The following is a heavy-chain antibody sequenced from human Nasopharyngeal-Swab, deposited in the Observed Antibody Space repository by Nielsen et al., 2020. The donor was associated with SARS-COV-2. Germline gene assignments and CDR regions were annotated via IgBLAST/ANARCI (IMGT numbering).Heavy chain of an antibody. CDR3: VRCQKAFDV. Sequence: GGSLRLSCKPSGFPLASYALTWVRLAPGRGLEWLGFIATNTYGGTAKYATSVRDRFSISRDDSRNVAYLQMDRLTLDDTALYRCVRCQKAFDVWGQGAMVTVSS. J-gene: IGHJ3*01. D-gene: IGHD3-10*01. CDR2: IATNTYGGTA. V-gene: IGHV3-49*02. CDR1: GFPLASYA.